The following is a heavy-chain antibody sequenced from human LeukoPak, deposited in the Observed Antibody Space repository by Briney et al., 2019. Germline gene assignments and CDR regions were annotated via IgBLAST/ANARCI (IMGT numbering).Heavy chain of an antibody. D-gene: IGHD6-13*01. CDR3: VAAAGRKSSWYFDL. Sequence: GGSLRLSCAASGFTFDDYAMHWVRQAPGKGLEWVSGISWNSGSIGYADSEKGRFTISRDNAKNSLYLQMNSLRAEDTALYYCVAAAGRKSSWYFDLWGRGTLVTVSS. J-gene: IGHJ2*01. CDR2: ISWNSGSI. CDR1: GFTFDDYA. V-gene: IGHV3-9*01.